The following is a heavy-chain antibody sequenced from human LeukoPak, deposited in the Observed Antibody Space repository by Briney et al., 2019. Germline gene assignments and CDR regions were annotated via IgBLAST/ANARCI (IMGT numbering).Heavy chain of an antibody. CDR2: ISSSGSTI. Sequence: GGSLRLSCAASGFTFSDYYMSWIRQAPGKGLEWVSYISSSGSTIYYADSVKGRFTISRDNAKNSLYLQMNSLRAEDTAVYYCARRQTMTTFYYYYMDVWGKGTTVTVSS. V-gene: IGHV3-11*04. D-gene: IGHD2/OR15-2a*01. CDR3: ARRQTMTTFYYYYMDV. J-gene: IGHJ6*03. CDR1: GFTFSDYY.